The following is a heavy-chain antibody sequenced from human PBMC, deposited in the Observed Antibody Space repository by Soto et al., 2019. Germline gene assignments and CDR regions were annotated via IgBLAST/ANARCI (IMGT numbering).Heavy chain of an antibody. CDR2: IIPIFGTA. CDR1: GGTFSSYA. J-gene: IGHJ6*02. Sequence: QVQLVQSGAEVKKPGSSVKVSCKASGGTFSSYAISCVRQAPGQGLEWMGGIIPIFGTANYAQKFQGRVTITADKSTSTAYMELSSLRSEDTAVYYCARAFHSSSSTYYYYGMDVWGQGTTVTVSS. CDR3: ARAFHSSSSTYYYYGMDV. D-gene: IGHD6-6*01. V-gene: IGHV1-69*06.